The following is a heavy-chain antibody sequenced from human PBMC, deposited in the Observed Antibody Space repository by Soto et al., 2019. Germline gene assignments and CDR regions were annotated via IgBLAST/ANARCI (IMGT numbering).Heavy chain of an antibody. CDR2: IIPIFGTA. CDR3: ARLPAAHHYYYYYGMDV. Sequence: QVQLVQSGAEVKKPGSSVKVSCKASGGTFSSYAISWVRQAPGQGLEWMGGIIPIFGTANYAQKFQGRVTITADESTSTAYMELSSLRSEDTDVYYCARLPAAHHYYYYYGMDVWGQGTTVTVSS. CDR1: GGTFSSYA. V-gene: IGHV1-69*12. J-gene: IGHJ6*02. D-gene: IGHD2-2*01.